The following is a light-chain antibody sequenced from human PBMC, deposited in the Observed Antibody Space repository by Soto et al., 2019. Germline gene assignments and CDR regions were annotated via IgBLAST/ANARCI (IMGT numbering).Light chain of an antibody. CDR2: EFT. Sequence: QSALTQPASVSGSPGQSITISCTRTSSDVGDYNYVSWYQQHPGKAPKLIIYEFTNRPSGVSNRFSGSESGNTASLTVSGLQAADEADYFCKSYAGSNTYVFGSGTKLTVL. V-gene: IGLV2-14*01. CDR3: KSYAGSNTYV. J-gene: IGLJ1*01. CDR1: SSDVGDYNY.